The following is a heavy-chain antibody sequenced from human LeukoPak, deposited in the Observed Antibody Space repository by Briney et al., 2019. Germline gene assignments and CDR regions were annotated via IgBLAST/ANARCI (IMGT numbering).Heavy chain of an antibody. CDR3: AKDPIPYDSSGYYAGGDY. CDR2: ISWNSGSI. Sequence: GGSLRLSCAASGFTFDDYGMSWVRQAPGKGLEWVSGISWNSGSIGYADSVKGRFTISRDNAKNSLYLQMNSLRAEDTALYYCAKDPIPYDSSGYYAGGDYWGQGTLVTVSS. CDR1: GFTFDDYG. V-gene: IGHV3-9*01. D-gene: IGHD3-22*01. J-gene: IGHJ4*02.